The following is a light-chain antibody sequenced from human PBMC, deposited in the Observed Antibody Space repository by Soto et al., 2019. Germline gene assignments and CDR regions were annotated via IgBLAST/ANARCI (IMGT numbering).Light chain of an antibody. V-gene: IGKV3-20*01. CDR2: GAS. Sequence: EIVLTQSPGTLSLSPGDRATLSCRASQSVSSSYLAWYHQKPGQAPRLLIFGASSRATGIPDRFSGSGSGTDFTLTISRLEPEDFAVYYCQQYGGSSWTFGQGTPVESK. CDR1: QSVSSSY. J-gene: IGKJ1*01. CDR3: QQYGGSSWT.